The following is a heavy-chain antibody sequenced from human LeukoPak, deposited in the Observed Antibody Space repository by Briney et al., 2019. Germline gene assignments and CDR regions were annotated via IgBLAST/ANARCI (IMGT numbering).Heavy chain of an antibody. Sequence: SETLSLTCTVSGGSISSYYWSWIRQPPGKGLEWIGYIYYSGSTNYNPSLKSRVTISVDKSKNQFSLKLSSVTAADTAVYYCASEMEAGLGNWGQGTLVTVSS. V-gene: IGHV4-59*12. CDR1: GGSISSYY. J-gene: IGHJ4*02. CDR3: ASEMEAGLGN. CDR2: IYYSGST. D-gene: IGHD6-19*01.